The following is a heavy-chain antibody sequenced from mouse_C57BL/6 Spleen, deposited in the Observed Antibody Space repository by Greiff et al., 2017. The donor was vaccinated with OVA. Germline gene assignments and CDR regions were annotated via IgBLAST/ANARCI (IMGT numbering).Heavy chain of an antibody. V-gene: IGHV1-55*01. CDR3: ARDFLRGVDY. CDR1: GYTFTSYW. Sequence: VQLQQSGAELVKPGASVKMSCKASGYTFTSYWITWVKQRPGQGLEWIGDIYPGSGSTNYNEKFKSKATLTVDTSSSSAYMPLSSLTSGDSAVYYCARDFLRGVDYWGQGTTLTVSS. J-gene: IGHJ2*01. CDR2: IYPGSGST.